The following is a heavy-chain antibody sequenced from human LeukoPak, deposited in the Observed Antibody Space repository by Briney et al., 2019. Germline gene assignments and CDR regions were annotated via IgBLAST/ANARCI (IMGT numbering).Heavy chain of an antibody. CDR1: GYSISSGYY. V-gene: IGHV4-38-2*02. Sequence: TSETLPLTCTVSGYSISSGYYWGWIRQPPGKGLEWIGSIYHGGTTYYNPSLKSRVSMSVDTSKNQFSLKLSSVTAADTAVYYCASTPYYCDSSGYYGHWGQGTLVTVSS. CDR2: IYHGGTT. J-gene: IGHJ4*02. D-gene: IGHD3-22*01. CDR3: ASTPYYCDSSGYYGH.